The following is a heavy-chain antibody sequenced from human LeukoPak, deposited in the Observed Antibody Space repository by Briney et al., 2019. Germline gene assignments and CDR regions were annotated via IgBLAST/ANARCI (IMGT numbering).Heavy chain of an antibody. CDR1: GFIFDTYG. V-gene: IGHV3-15*01. CDR3: QGVPAG. Sequence: GGSLRLSCAASGFIFDTYGMHWVRQAPGKGLEWVGLIKTAGGTPDYAAPVKGRFTISRDDSKNTLYLQMNSLKVEDTAVYFCQGVPAGWGQGTLVTVSS. J-gene: IGHJ4*02. CDR2: IKTAGGTP. D-gene: IGHD2-2*01.